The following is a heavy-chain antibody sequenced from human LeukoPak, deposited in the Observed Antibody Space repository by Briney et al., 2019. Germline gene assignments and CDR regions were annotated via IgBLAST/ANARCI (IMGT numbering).Heavy chain of an antibody. D-gene: IGHD3-22*01. CDR3: AREPTLHYYDSSGWD. CDR2: VSGSGHST. Sequence: PGGSLRLSCAASGFTFTNYALYWVRQAPGKGLEWVSTVSGSGHSTYYADSVKGRFTISRDNAKNSLYLQMNSLRAEDTAVYYCAREPTLHYYDSSGWDWGQGTLVTVSS. J-gene: IGHJ4*02. V-gene: IGHV3-23*01. CDR1: GFTFTNYA.